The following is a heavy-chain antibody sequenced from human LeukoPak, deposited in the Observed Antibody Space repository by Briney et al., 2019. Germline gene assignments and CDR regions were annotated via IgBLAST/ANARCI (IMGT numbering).Heavy chain of an antibody. CDR2: ISAYNGNT. V-gene: IGHV1-18*01. D-gene: IGHD2-2*01. Sequence: ASVKVSCKASGYTFTSYGISWVRQAPGQGLEWMGWISAYNGNTNYAQKLQGRVTMTTDTSTSTAYMELRSLRSDDTAVYYCARALWDEDVVVPAAIQFAFDIWGQGTMVTVSS. CDR3: ARALWDEDVVVPAAIQFAFDI. CDR1: GYTFTSYG. J-gene: IGHJ3*02.